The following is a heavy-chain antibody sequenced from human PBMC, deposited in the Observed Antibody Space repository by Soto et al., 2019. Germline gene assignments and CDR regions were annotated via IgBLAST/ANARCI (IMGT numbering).Heavy chain of an antibody. CDR2: INSDGSST. CDR1: GFTFSSYW. D-gene: IGHD2-21*01. CDR3: ARWVPGHIVAFDY. V-gene: IGHV3-74*01. J-gene: IGHJ4*02. Sequence: GGSLRLSCAASGFTFSSYWMHWVRQAPGKGLVWVSRINSDGSSTSYADSVKGRFTISRDNAKNTLYLQMNSLRAEDTAVYYCARWVPGHIVAFDYWGQGTLVTVSS.